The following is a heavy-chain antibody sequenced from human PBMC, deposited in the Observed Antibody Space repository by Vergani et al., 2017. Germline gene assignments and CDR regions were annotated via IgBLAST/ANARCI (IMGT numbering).Heavy chain of an antibody. CDR1: SHTFQTYG. Sequence: QVQLVQSGAELKKPGASVSVSCKGSSHTFQTYGISWVRQAPGKGLEWMAWIRPYTGHTIYAQKFQDRVTMTADTSTNTAYMELRSLRSDDTAVYFCARVAPSNSEVTPTAFDVWGQGTMATVSS. D-gene: IGHD1-1*01. CDR2: IRPYTGHT. J-gene: IGHJ3*01. V-gene: IGHV1-18*01. CDR3: ARVAPSNSEVTPTAFDV.